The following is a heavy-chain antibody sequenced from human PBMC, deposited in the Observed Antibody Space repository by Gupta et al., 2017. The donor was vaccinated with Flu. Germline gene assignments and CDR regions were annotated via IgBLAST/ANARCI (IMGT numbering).Heavy chain of an antibody. D-gene: IGHD3-22*01. Sequence: VDSVWGRFTISRDNAKNSLYLQLNNLRAEDTAVYYCSRDLNRDNSDWGQGTLVTVPS. J-gene: IGHJ4*02. V-gene: IGHV3-7*01. CDR3: SRDLNRDNSD.